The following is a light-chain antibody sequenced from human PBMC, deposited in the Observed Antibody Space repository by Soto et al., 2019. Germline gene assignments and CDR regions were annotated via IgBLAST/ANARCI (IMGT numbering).Light chain of an antibody. CDR1: QSLLHSNGYNY. CDR3: MQALQTPPT. Sequence: IVMTQSPLSLPVTPGEPASISCRSSQSLLHSNGYNYLDWYLQKPGQSPQLLIYSGSNRASGVPDRFSGSGSGTDFTLRISRVEAEDVGVYYCMQALQTPPTFGQGTKVEIK. CDR2: SGS. J-gene: IGKJ1*01. V-gene: IGKV2-28*01.